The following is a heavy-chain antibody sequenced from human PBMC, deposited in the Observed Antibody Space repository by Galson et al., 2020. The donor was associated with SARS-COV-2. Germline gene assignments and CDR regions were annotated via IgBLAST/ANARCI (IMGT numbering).Heavy chain of an antibody. CDR2: ISYDGSNN. CDR3: ARPSGGSECDWVDP. Sequence: GGSLRLSCAASGFTFSSYAMHWVRQAPGKGLEWVAVISYDGSNNYYADSVQGRFTISRDNSKNTLYLQMNSLRAEDTAVYYCARPSGGSECDWVDPWGQGTLVTVSA. V-gene: IGHV3-30*04. D-gene: IGHD3-16*01. J-gene: IGHJ5*02. CDR1: GFTFSSYA.